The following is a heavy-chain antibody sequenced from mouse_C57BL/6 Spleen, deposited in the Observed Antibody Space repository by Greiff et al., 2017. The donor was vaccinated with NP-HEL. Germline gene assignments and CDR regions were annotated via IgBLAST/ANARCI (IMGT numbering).Heavy chain of an antibody. J-gene: IGHJ2*01. Sequence: QVHVKQSGAELVRPGASVTLSCKASGYTFTDYEMHWVKQTPVHGLEWIGAIDPETGGTAYNQKFKGKAILTADKSSSTAYMELRSLTSEDSAVYYCTSPYSFFDYWGQGTTLTVSS. V-gene: IGHV1-15*01. CDR2: IDPETGGT. CDR3: TSPYSFFDY. CDR1: GYTFTDYE. D-gene: IGHD1-1*01.